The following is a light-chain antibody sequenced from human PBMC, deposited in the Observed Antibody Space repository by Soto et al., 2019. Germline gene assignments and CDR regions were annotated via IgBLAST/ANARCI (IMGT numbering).Light chain of an antibody. J-gene: IGKJ1*01. CDR1: QSVSSY. Sequence: EVVLTQSPATLSLSPGERATLSCRASQSVSSYLAWYQQKPGQAPRLLIYDASNRATGIPARFSGSGSGTDFSLTISSLEPEDFAVYYCPQPSHWPRTFGHGTQVDIK. CDR2: DAS. V-gene: IGKV3-11*01. CDR3: PQPSHWPRT.